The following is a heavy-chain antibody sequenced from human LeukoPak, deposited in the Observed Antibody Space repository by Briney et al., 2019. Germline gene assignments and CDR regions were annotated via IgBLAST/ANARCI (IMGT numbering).Heavy chain of an antibody. CDR3: AKGGLTVTTLQDY. D-gene: IGHD4-11*01. Sequence: GGSLRLSCAASGFTFDDYAMHWDRQAPGKGLEWVSGISWNSGSIGYADSVKGRFTISRDNAKNSLYLQMNSLRAEDTALYYCAKGGLTVTTLQDYWGQGTLVTVSS. J-gene: IGHJ4*02. V-gene: IGHV3-9*01. CDR1: GFTFDDYA. CDR2: ISWNSGSI.